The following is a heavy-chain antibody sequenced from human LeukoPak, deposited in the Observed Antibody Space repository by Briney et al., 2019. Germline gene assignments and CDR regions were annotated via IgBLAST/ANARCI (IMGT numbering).Heavy chain of an antibody. Sequence: ASVKVSCKASGFTFTSYYMHWVRQAPGQGLEWMGIINPSGGSTSYAQKFQGRVTMTRDMSTSTVYMELSSLRSEDTAVYYCATASPGGSGWYGYYYMDVWGKGTTVTVSS. CDR2: INPSGGST. D-gene: IGHD6-19*01. CDR1: GFTFTSYY. V-gene: IGHV1-46*01. J-gene: IGHJ6*03. CDR3: ATASPGGSGWYGYYYMDV.